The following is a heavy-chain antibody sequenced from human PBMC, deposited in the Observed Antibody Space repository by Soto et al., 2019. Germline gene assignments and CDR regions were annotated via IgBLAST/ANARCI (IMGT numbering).Heavy chain of an antibody. CDR1: GFTVSSNY. Sequence: GVSLGLSFAASGFTVSSNYMSWVRQAPEKGLEWVSILYSGGTTSYADSVKGRFTISRDNAKNTLYLQMNSLRAEDTAVYYCARETYSSSWYWDYYYGMDVWGQGTTVTVSS. J-gene: IGHJ6*02. CDR2: LYSGGTT. D-gene: IGHD6-13*01. V-gene: IGHV3-66*01. CDR3: ARETYSSSWYWDYYYGMDV.